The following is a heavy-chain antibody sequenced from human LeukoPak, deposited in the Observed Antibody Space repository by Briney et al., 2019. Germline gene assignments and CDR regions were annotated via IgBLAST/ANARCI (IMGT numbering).Heavy chain of an antibody. V-gene: IGHV4-61*09. J-gene: IGHJ6*03. Sequence: SETLSLACNVSGGSISSGSYYWIWIRQPAGKGLECVGHIQTSGRTNYNPSLKSRVTMSVDTSKNQFSLKLSSVTAADTAVYYCARDRYYYGSRGRYMDVWGKGTTVTISS. CDR1: GGSISSGSYY. CDR2: IQTSGRT. D-gene: IGHD3-10*01. CDR3: ARDRYYYGSRGRYMDV.